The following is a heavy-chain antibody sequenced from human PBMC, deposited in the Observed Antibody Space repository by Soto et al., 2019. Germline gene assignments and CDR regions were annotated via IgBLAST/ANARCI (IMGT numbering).Heavy chain of an antibody. Sequence: SETLSLTCTVSGGSISSGGYYWSWICQHPGKGLEWIGYIYYSGSTYYNPSLKSRVTISVDTSKNQFSLKLSSVTAADTAVYYCARDTTTVTTIRAFDIWGQGTMVTVSS. CDR2: IYYSGST. V-gene: IGHV4-31*03. D-gene: IGHD4-17*01. CDR1: GGSISSGGYY. J-gene: IGHJ3*02. CDR3: ARDTTTVTTIRAFDI.